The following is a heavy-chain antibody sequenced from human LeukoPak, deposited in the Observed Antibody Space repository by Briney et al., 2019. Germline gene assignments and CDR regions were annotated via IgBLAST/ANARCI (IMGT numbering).Heavy chain of an antibody. V-gene: IGHV3-33*06. CDR2: IWYDGSNK. J-gene: IGHJ4*02. D-gene: IGHD6-19*01. Sequence: PGGSLRLSCAASGFTFSSYGMHWVRQAPGKGLEWVAVIWYDGSNKYYADSVKGRFTISRDNSKNTLYLQMNSLRAEDTAVYYCAKDGSSGWSAPSYFDYWGQGTLVTVSS. CDR3: AKDGSSGWSAPSYFDY. CDR1: GFTFSSYG.